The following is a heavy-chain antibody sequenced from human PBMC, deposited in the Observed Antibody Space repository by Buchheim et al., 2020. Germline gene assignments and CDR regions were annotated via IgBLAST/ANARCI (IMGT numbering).Heavy chain of an antibody. D-gene: IGHD3-22*01. CDR3: ARDKYYYDSSGYYYGSYYYGMDV. V-gene: IGHV3-74*01. CDR1: GFTFSSYW. CDR2: INSDGSST. Sequence: EVQLVESGGGLVQPGGSLRLSCAASGFTFSSYWMHWVRQAPGKGLVWVSRINSDGSSTSYADSVKGRFTISRDNAKNKLYLQMNSLRAEDTAVYYCARDKYYYDSSGYYYGSYYYGMDVWGQGTT. J-gene: IGHJ6*02.